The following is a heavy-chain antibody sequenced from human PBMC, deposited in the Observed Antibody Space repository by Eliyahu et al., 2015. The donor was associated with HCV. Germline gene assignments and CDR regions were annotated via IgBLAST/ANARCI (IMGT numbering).Heavy chain of an antibody. CDR3: RTATEAGSSWYLSFDY. CDR2: IRSKAYGGTT. J-gene: IGHJ4*02. D-gene: IGHD6-13*01. Sequence: EVQLVESGGGLVQPGRSLRLSCTASGFTFGDYAMSWVRQAPGKGLEWVGFIRSKAYGGTTEYAASVKGRFTISRDDSKSIAYLQMNSLKTEDTAVYYCRTATEAGSSWYLSFDYWGQGTLVTVSS. CDR1: GFTFGDYA. V-gene: IGHV3-49*04.